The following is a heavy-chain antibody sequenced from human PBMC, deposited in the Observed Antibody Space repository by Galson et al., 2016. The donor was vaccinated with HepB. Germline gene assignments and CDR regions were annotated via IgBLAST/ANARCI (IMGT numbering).Heavy chain of an antibody. CDR2: ISANDGRT. J-gene: IGHJ5*02. D-gene: IGHD3-10*01. Sequence: SLRLSCAASGFTFNNYAMSWVRQAPGEGLEWVSAISANDGRTYYADSVKGRFTISRDNSKNILYLQMNGLGAEDTAVYYCAKDPKPMVRNIWFDPWGQGTLVIVSS. V-gene: IGHV3-23*01. CDR3: AKDPKPMVRNIWFDP. CDR1: GFTFNNYA.